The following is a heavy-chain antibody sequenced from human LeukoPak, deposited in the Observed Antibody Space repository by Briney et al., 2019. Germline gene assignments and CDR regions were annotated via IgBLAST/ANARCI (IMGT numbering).Heavy chain of an antibody. J-gene: IGHJ4*02. CDR3: ARVPALIGGRYYFDY. CDR1: GYTFTGYY. V-gene: IGHV1-2*06. CDR2: INPNSGGT. Sequence: ASVKVSCKASGYTFTGYYMHWVRQAPGQGLEWMGRINPNSGGTNYVQKFQGRVTMTRDTSISTAYMELSRLRSDDTAVYYCARVPALIGGRYYFDYWGQGTLVTVSS. D-gene: IGHD2/OR15-2a*01.